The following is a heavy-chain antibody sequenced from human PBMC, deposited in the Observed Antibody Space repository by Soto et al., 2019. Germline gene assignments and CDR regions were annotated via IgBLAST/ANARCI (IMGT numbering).Heavy chain of an antibody. D-gene: IGHD2-2*01. Sequence: QVQLVESGGGVVQPGRSLRLSCAASGFTFSSYAMHWVRQAPGKGLEWVAVISYDGSNKYYADSVKGRFTISRDNSKNTRYLQMNSLRAEDTAVYYCARGYCSSTSCYPTDYWGQGTLVTVSS. CDR1: GFTFSSYA. J-gene: IGHJ4*02. V-gene: IGHV3-30-3*01. CDR3: ARGYCSSTSCYPTDY. CDR2: ISYDGSNK.